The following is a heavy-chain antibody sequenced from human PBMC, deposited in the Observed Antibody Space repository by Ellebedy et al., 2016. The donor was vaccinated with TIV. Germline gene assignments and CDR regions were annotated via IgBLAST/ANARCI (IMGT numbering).Heavy chain of an antibody. CDR3: TSYCGGDCYWGGY. J-gene: IGHJ4*02. Sequence: PGGSLRLSCAASGLTFSSHAMSWVRQAPGKGLEWVSSISDSGGNTYYADSVKGRFTISRDNSKNTLYLQMNSLRAEDTAVYYCTSYCGGDCYWGGYWGQGTLLTVSS. CDR2: ISDSGGNT. D-gene: IGHD2-21*02. CDR1: GLTFSSHA. V-gene: IGHV3-23*01.